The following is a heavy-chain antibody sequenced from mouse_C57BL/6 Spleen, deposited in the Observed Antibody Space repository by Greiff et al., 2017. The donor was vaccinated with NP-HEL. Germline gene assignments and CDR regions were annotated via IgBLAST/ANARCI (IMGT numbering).Heavy chain of an antibody. CDR2: IYPGDGDT. Sequence: QVQLQQSGPELVKPGASVKISCKASGYAFSSSWMNWVKQRPGKGLEWIGRIYPGDGDTNYNGKFKGKATLTADKSSSTAYMQLSSLTSEDSAVYFCASGKLYYFDYWGQGTTLTVSS. V-gene: IGHV1-82*01. D-gene: IGHD4-1*01. CDR1: GYAFSSSW. J-gene: IGHJ2*01. CDR3: ASGKLYYFDY.